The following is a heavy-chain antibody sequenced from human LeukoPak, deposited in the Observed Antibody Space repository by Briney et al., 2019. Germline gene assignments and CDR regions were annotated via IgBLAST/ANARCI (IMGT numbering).Heavy chain of an antibody. D-gene: IGHD6-13*01. V-gene: IGHV4-39*07. CDR3: AKQGIAADMDY. CDR1: GGSISSSSYY. J-gene: IGHJ4*02. Sequence: PSETLSLTCTVSGGSISSSSYYWGWIRQPPGKGLEWIGEINHSGSTNYNPSLKSRVTISVDKSKNQFSLKLSSVTAADTAVYYCAKQGIAADMDYWGQGTLVTVSS. CDR2: INHSGST.